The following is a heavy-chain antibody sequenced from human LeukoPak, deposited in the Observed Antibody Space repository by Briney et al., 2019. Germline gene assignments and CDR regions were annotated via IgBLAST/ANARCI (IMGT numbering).Heavy chain of an antibody. Sequence: KPSETLSLTCTVSGGSISSYYWSWIRQPPGKGLEWIGYIYYSRSTNYNPSLKGRVTISVDTSKNQFSLKLSSVTAADTAVYYCAREELERNFDYWGQGTLVTVSS. V-gene: IGHV4-59*01. CDR3: AREELERNFDY. CDR2: IYYSRST. J-gene: IGHJ4*02. D-gene: IGHD3-10*01. CDR1: GGSISSYY.